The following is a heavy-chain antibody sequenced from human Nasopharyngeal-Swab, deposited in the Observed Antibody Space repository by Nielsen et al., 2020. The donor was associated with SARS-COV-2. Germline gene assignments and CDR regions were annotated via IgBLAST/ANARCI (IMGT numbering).Heavy chain of an antibody. Sequence: WIRQPPGKGLKWVSSISSSSSYIYYADSVKGRLTISRDNAKNSLYLQMNSLRAEDTAVYYCAREIGDTVTIDYWGQGTLVTVSS. D-gene: IGHD4-17*01. CDR3: AREIGDTVTIDY. V-gene: IGHV3-21*01. J-gene: IGHJ4*02. CDR2: ISSSSSYI.